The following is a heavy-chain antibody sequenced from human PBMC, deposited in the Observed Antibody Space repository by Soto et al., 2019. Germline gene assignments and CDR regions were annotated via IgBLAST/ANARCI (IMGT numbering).Heavy chain of an antibody. CDR3: AGGYCGGDCRAFYYGMDV. CDR1: GFTFSSYG. CDR2: IWYDGSNK. Sequence: GGSLRLSCAASGFTFSSYGMHWVRQAPGKGLEWVAVIWYDGSNKYYADSVKGRLTISRDNSKNTLYLQMNSLRAEDTAVYYCAGGYCGGDCRAFYYGMDVWGQGTTVTVSS. J-gene: IGHJ6*02. D-gene: IGHD2-21*02. V-gene: IGHV3-33*01.